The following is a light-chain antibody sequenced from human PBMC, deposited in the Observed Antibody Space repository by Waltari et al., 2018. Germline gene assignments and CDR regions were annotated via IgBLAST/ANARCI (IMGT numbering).Light chain of an antibody. J-gene: IGKJ4*01. Sequence: DIQMTQSPSTLSASVGDRVTITCRASQSISDWLAWYQQKPGRDPKLLIYKASSLESGVPSRFSGSGSGTEFTLTISSLQPDDFATYYCQQYQTYSPITFGGGTRVEIK. V-gene: IGKV1-5*03. CDR2: KAS. CDR3: QQYQTYSPIT. CDR1: QSISDW.